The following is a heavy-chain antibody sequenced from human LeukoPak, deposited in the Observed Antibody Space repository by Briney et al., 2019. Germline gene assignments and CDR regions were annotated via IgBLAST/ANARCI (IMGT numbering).Heavy chain of an antibody. CDR2: IYTSGST. Sequence: SETLSLTCTVSGGSISSYYWSWIRQPPGKGLEWIGRIYTSGSTNYNPSLKSRVTISVDKSKNQFSLKLSSVTAADTAVYYCARGSGSSNAFDIWGQGTMVTVSS. J-gene: IGHJ3*02. CDR3: ARGSGSSNAFDI. CDR1: GGSISSYY. D-gene: IGHD1-26*01. V-gene: IGHV4-4*07.